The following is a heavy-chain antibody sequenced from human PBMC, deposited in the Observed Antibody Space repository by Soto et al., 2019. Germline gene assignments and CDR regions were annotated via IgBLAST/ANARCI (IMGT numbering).Heavy chain of an antibody. CDR1: GGTFSSYT. CDR2: IIPILGIA. CDR3: ASIVEMATTRGWFDP. D-gene: IGHD5-12*01. J-gene: IGHJ5*02. Sequence: QVQLVQSGAEVKKPGSSVKVSCKASGGTFSSYTISWVRQAPGQGLEWMGRIIPILGIANYAQKFQGRVTITADKSTSTAYMERSSLRSEDTAVYYCASIVEMATTRGWFDPWGQGTLVTVSS. V-gene: IGHV1-69*02.